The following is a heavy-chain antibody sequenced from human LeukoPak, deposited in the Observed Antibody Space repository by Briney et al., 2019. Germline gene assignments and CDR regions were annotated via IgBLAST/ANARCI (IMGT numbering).Heavy chain of an antibody. V-gene: IGHV1-69*02. D-gene: IGHD2-21*02. CDR2: IIPILGIA. J-gene: IGHJ3*02. CDR1: GGTFSSYI. Sequence: SVKVSCKASGGTFSSYIISWVRQAPGQGLEWMGRIIPILGIANYAQKFQGRVTITADKSTSAAHMELSSLRSEDTAVYYCAWRTYCGGDCFSAFDIWGQGTMVTVSS. CDR3: AWRTYCGGDCFSAFDI.